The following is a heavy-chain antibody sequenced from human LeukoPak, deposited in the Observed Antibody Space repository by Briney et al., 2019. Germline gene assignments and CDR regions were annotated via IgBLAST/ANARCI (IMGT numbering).Heavy chain of an antibody. Sequence: GGSLRLSCAASGFTFSSYWMDWVRQAPGKGLVWVSGINSDGTMTRYAESVKGRFTISRDNAKSTLYLQMNSLRAEDTVVYYCARVGSTDSPHAFDIWGQGTTVTVSS. V-gene: IGHV3-74*01. CDR1: GFTFSSYW. D-gene: IGHD3-22*01. CDR3: ARVGSTDSPHAFDI. J-gene: IGHJ3*02. CDR2: INSDGTMT.